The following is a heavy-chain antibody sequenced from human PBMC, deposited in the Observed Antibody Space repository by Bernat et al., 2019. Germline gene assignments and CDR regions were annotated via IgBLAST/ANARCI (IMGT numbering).Heavy chain of an antibody. CDR2: IYSDEDK. CDR3: AHMKELVPDY. V-gene: IGHV2-5*02. J-gene: IGHJ4*02. Sequence: HITLKQSGPTLVKPTQTLTLTCTFSGFSLSTSGVAVGWIPQPPGKALEWLALIYSDEDKRYSPSLRSRLTITKDTSKNQVVRTMTNIDPEDTAKYCCAHMKELVPDYWGQGTLVTVSS. D-gene: IGHD6-13*01. CDR1: GFSLSTSGVA.